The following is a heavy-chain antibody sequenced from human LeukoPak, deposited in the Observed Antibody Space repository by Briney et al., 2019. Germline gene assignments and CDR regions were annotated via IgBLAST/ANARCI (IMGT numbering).Heavy chain of an antibody. V-gene: IGHV4-59*01. D-gene: IGHD1-26*01. CDR3: ARGGASSKPLDH. CDR2: IFSSGIT. J-gene: IGHJ4*02. CDR1: ADSFSNYY. Sequence: SETLSLTCTVSADSFSNYYWSWIRQPPGKGLEWIGFIFSSGITNYHPPLKSRDTISEDTSKNQFSLKVNSVTAADTAVYYCARGGASSKPLDHWGQGTLVTVTS.